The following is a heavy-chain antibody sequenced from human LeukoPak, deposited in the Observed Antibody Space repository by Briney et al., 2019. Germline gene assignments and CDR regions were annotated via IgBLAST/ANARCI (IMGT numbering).Heavy chain of an antibody. CDR3: AKDERRAAAGRTRQDY. J-gene: IGHJ4*02. CDR2: IWYDGSNK. CDR1: GFTFSSYG. D-gene: IGHD6-13*01. V-gene: IGHV3-33*06. Sequence: GGSLRLSCAASGFTFSSYGMHWVRQAPGKGLEWVAVIWYDGSNKYYADSVKGRFTISRDNSKHTLYLQMNSLRAEDTAVYYCAKDERRAAAGRTRQDYWGQGTLVTVSS.